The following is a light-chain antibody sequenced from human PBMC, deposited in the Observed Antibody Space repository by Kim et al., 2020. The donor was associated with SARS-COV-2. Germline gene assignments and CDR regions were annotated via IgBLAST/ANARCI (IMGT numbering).Light chain of an antibody. CDR2: NTN. V-gene: IGLV8-61*01. CDR1: SGSVSTSHY. CDR3: VLHMVSGIHWV. Sequence: GTVPLACGLISGSVSTSHYPSWYQQTPGQAPRTLIYNTNTRSFGVPDRFSGSILGNKAALTITGAQADDESDYYCVLHMVSGIHWVFGEGTQLTVL. J-gene: IGLJ3*02.